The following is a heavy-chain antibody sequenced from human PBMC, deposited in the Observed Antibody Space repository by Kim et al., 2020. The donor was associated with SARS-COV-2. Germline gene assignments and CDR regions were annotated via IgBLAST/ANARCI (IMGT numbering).Heavy chain of an antibody. Sequence: SQTLSLTCAISGDSVSSNSAAWNWIRQSPSRGLEWLGRTYYRSKWYNDYAVSVKSRITINPDTSKNQFSLQMNSVTPEDTAVYYCARVPGDRPRSHSDYWGQGALGTVSS. CDR3: ARVPGDRPRSHSDY. CDR1: GDSVSSNSAA. D-gene: IGHD2-21*02. V-gene: IGHV6-1*01. J-gene: IGHJ4*02. CDR2: TYYRSKWYN.